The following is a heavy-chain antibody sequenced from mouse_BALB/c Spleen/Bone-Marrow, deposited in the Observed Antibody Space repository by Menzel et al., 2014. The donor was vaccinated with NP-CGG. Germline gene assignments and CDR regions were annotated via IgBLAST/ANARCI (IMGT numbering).Heavy chain of an antibody. CDR3: SRDAMDY. Sequence: VQLKESGPDLVKPGASVKISCKASGYSFTGYYMYWAKQSHGKSLEWIGRLNPNNGGNSYNQKFKGKAILTVDKSSSTAYIELRSLTSEDSAVYYCSRDAMDYWGQGTSVTVSS. J-gene: IGHJ4*01. CDR1: GYSFTGYY. CDR2: LNPNNGGN. V-gene: IGHV1-26*01.